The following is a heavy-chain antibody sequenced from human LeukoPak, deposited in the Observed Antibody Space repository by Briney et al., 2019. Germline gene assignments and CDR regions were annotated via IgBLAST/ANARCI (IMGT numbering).Heavy chain of an antibody. CDR3: ARGPGGAFDF. CDR1: GFNFDDYV. D-gene: IGHD1-1*01. V-gene: IGHV3-20*04. Sequence: GGSLRLSCAASGFNFDDYVMTWVRQAPGKGLEWVSGINWNGGSRGYADSVKGRFTISRDNAKNSLYLQINTLRAEDTAVYYCARGPGGAFDFWGKGAMVTVSS. CDR2: INWNGGSR. J-gene: IGHJ3*01.